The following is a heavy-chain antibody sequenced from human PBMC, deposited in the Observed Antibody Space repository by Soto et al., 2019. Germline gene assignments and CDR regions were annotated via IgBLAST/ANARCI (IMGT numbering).Heavy chain of an antibody. D-gene: IGHD2-21*02. Sequence: QVHLVQSGPEVREPGSSVKVSCKASGGSFSSDAITWVRQAPGQGLEWIGEIIPMFDTTNYAPEFQGRVTITADTETTTVYMEVNRLTPDDTAVYYCAREVVTETTLGYFDFWGQGALVTVSS. J-gene: IGHJ4*02. V-gene: IGHV1-69*06. CDR1: GGSFSSDA. CDR2: IIPMFDTT. CDR3: AREVVTETTLGYFDF.